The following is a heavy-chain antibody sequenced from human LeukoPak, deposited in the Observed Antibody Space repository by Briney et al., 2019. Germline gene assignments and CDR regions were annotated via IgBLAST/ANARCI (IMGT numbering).Heavy chain of an antibody. D-gene: IGHD2-2*03. CDR3: ARAGYCSSTSCYRGHYYYYYYMDV. CDR1: GYTFTSYD. V-gene: IGHV1-8*01. Sequence: GASVKVSCKASGYTFTSYDINWVRQAAGQGLEWMGWMNPNSGNTDYAQKFQGRVTMTRNTSISTAYMELSRLRSEDTAVYYCARAGYCSSTSCYRGHYYYYYYMDVWGKGTTVTVSS. CDR2: MNPNSGNT. J-gene: IGHJ6*03.